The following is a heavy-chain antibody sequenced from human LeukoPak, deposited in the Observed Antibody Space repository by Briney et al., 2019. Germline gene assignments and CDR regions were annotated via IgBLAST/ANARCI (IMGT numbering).Heavy chain of an antibody. CDR3: ARDDFWSGYELDI. Sequence: SETLSLTCTVSGGSISSGSYYWSWIRQPAGKGLEWIGRIYTSGSTNYNPSLKSRVTISVDTSKNQFSLKLSSVTAADTAVYYCARDDFWSGYELDIWGQGTMVTVSS. CDR1: GGSISSGSYY. D-gene: IGHD3-3*01. V-gene: IGHV4-61*02. CDR2: IYTSGST. J-gene: IGHJ3*02.